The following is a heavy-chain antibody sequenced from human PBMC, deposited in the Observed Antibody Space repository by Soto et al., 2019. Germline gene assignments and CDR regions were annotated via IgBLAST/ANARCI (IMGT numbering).Heavy chain of an antibody. V-gene: IGHV3-30*18. CDR2: ISYDGTEL. CDR1: GFTFSDYG. Sequence: QVQLVDSGGGVLQPGRSLRLSCAASGFTFSDYGMHWVRQAPGKGLEWVAVISYDGTELHYTTSVRGRFTISRDNSKNTLYMDMNSLRTEDTAVYYCAKDRRERDYGGNSPFDYGGQGTLVTVSS. CDR3: AKDRRERDYGGNSPFDY. D-gene: IGHD3-16*01. J-gene: IGHJ4*02.